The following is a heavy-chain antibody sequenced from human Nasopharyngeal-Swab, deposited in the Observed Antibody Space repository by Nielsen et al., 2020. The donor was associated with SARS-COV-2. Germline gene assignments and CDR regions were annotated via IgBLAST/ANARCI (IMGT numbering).Heavy chain of an antibody. CDR3: AKAPYLRGLDV. CDR1: GFTFSSYA. J-gene: IGHJ6*02. CDR2: ISGSGDTT. Sequence: ETLSLTCAASGFTFSSYAVTWVRQAPGKGLEWVSIISGSGDTTYYADSVKDRFTISRDNSKNTLYLQTNSLRVEDTAVYYCAKAPYLRGLDVWGQGTTVTVSS. D-gene: IGHD2-21*01. V-gene: IGHV3-23*01.